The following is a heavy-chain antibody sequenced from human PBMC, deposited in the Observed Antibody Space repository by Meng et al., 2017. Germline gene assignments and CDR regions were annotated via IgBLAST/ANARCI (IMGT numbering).Heavy chain of an antibody. D-gene: IGHD1-26*01. CDR2: IYSGGST. V-gene: IGHV3-53*02. Sequence: VERAETGGGLLQPGGSRRLSCPASGFSVTNSYMGWVRQAPGKGLEWVSVIYSGGSTYYADSVKGRFSISRDNSKNTLYLQMNSLRAEDTAVYYCARGGSYYSYWGQGTLVTVSS. CDR1: GFSVTNSY. J-gene: IGHJ4*02. CDR3: ARGGSYYSY.